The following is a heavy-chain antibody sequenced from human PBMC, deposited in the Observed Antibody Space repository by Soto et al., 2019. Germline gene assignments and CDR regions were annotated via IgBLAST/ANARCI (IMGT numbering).Heavy chain of an antibody. CDR1: GFTGSSNY. CDR3: ARTASRIAAAGNFDY. Sequence: EVQLVESGGGLVQPGGSLRLSCAASGFTGSSNYMSWVRQAPGKGLAWVSVIYSGGSTYYADSVKGRFTISRDNSKNTLYLQMNSLRAEDTAVYYCARTASRIAAAGNFDYWGQGTLVTVSS. J-gene: IGHJ4*02. CDR2: IYSGGST. D-gene: IGHD6-13*01. V-gene: IGHV3-66*01.